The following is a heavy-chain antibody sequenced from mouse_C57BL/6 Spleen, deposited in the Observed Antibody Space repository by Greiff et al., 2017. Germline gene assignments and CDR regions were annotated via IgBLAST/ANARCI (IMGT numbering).Heavy chain of an antibody. CDR1: GFTFSDFY. V-gene: IGHV7-1*01. CDR3: ARDAYGYDYAMDY. CDR2: SRNKANDYTT. Sequence: EVQLVESGGGLVQSGRSLRLSCATSGFTFSDFYMEWVRQAPGKGLEWIAASRNKANDYTTEYSASVKGRFIVSRDTSQSILYLQMNALRAEDTAIYYCARDAYGYDYAMDYWGQGTSVTVSS. D-gene: IGHD2-2*01. J-gene: IGHJ4*01.